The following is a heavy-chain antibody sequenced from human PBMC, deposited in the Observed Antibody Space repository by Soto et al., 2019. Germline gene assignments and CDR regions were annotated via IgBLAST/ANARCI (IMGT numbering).Heavy chain of an antibody. V-gene: IGHV3-23*01. Sequence: EVQLLESGGGLVQPGGSLRLSCAASGFTFSSYAMTWVRQAPGKGLEWVSGLYGSGDITFYADSVRGRFTVSRDNSKNTLALEMNSVGAEDTAEYYCWRKNVNNGFYDYWGQGTLVTVSS. CDR1: GFTFSSYA. J-gene: IGHJ4*02. CDR3: WRKNVNNGFYDY. CDR2: LYGSGDIT. D-gene: IGHD2-8*01.